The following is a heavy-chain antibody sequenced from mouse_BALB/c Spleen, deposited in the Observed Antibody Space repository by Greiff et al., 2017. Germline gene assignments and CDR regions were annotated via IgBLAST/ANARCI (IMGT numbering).Heavy chain of an antibody. Sequence: EVHLVESGPGLVKPSQSLSLTCSVTGYSITSGYYWNWIRQFPGNKLEWMGYISYDGSNNYNPSLKNRISITRDTSKNQFFLKLNSVTTEDTATYYCARARYGSSYDWDFDVWGAGTTVTVSS. CDR1: GYSITSGYY. D-gene: IGHD1-1*01. J-gene: IGHJ1*01. V-gene: IGHV3-6*02. CDR3: ARARYGSSYDWDFDV. CDR2: ISYDGSN.